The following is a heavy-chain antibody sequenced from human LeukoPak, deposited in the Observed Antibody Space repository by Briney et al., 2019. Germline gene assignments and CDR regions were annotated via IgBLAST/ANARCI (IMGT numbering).Heavy chain of an antibody. CDR2: ISSSSSSYI. CDR3: ARASRVGATGGHYFDY. Sequence: GGSLRLSCAASGFTFSSYSMNWVRQAPGKGLEWVSSISSSSSSYIYYADSVKGRFTISRDNAKNSLYLQMNSLRAEDTAVYYCARASRVGATGGHYFDYWGQGTLVTVSS. J-gene: IGHJ4*02. D-gene: IGHD1-26*01. CDR1: GFTFSSYS. V-gene: IGHV3-21*01.